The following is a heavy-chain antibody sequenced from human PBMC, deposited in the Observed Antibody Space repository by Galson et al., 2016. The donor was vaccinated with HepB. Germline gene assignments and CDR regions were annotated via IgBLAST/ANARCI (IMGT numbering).Heavy chain of an antibody. Sequence: SLRLSCADSGFNVSYSYMSWVRQAPGKGLEWVANIKEDGTEKFHVESVRGRFTVSRDNSKNTLYLQMNNLRVEDTATYYCAREGCHDTSCYNYLDYWGQGTLVTVS. D-gene: IGHD2-2*02. CDR2: IKEDGTEK. V-gene: IGHV3-7*03. CDR1: GFNVSYSY. J-gene: IGHJ4*02. CDR3: AREGCHDTSCYNYLDY.